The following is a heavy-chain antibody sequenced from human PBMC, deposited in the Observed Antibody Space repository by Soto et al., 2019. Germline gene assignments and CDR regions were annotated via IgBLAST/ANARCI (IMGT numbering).Heavy chain of an antibody. Sequence: PGGSLRLFCTASGFMFGSYWMTWVRHVPGKGLQWVANIKRDGSEKYYVDFVKGRFTISRDNADNSVFLDMNNLRVDDTATYYCARVRATDYEIDYWGQGALVTVLL. D-gene: IGHD1-26*01. J-gene: IGHJ4*02. CDR2: IKRDGSEK. CDR1: GFMFGSYW. CDR3: ARVRATDYEIDY. V-gene: IGHV3-7*03.